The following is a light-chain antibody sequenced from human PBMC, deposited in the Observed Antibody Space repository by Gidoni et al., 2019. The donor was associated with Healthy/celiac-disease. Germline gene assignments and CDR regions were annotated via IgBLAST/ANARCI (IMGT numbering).Light chain of an antibody. CDR2: GAS. Sequence: DIVLTQSPGPLSLSPGESATLSCRASQSVSSSYLAWDQQQPGQAPRLLIYGASSRATGIPDRFSGSGSGTDFTLTISRLEPEDFAVYYCQQYGSSPPRYTFGQGTKLEIK. CDR1: QSVSSSY. V-gene: IGKV3-20*01. J-gene: IGKJ2*01. CDR3: QQYGSSPPRYT.